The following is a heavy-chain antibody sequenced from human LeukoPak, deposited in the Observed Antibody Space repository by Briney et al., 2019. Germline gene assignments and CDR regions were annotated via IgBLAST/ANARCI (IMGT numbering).Heavy chain of an antibody. CDR1: GLTFSGYW. CDR2: INQDGGEK. Sequence: GGSLRLSCADSGLTFSGYWMNWVRQAPGKGLEWVANINQDGGEKYYVDSVKGRFTISRDNGKNSLYLQMNSLRAEDTAVYYCARYRHLGYWGQGTLVTVSS. CDR3: ARYRHLGY. V-gene: IGHV3-7*01. J-gene: IGHJ4*02.